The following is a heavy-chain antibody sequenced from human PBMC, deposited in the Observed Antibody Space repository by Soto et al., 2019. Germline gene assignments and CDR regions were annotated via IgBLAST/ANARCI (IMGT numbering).Heavy chain of an antibody. J-gene: IGHJ6*02. D-gene: IGHD2-2*01. V-gene: IGHV4-31*03. CDR1: GGSISSGGYF. CDR2: IYYSGST. Sequence: QVQLQESGPGLVKPSQTLSLTCTVSGGSISSGGYFWSWIRQLPGKGLEWIGYIYYSGSTYYNPSLKSRVTISLDKSKNQFSLKLTSVTAADTAVYYCVRESKSRGQLPPLDVWGQGTTVTVSS. CDR3: VRESKSRGQLPPLDV.